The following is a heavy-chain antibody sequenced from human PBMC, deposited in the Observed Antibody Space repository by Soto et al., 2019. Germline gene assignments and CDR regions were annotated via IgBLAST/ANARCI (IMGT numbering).Heavy chain of an antibody. V-gene: IGHV4-31*03. Sequence: QVQLQESGPGLVKPSQTLSLTCTVSGGSISSGGYYWSWIRQHPGKGLEWIGYIYYSGSTYYNPSLKRRVTISLDTSKNQFSLKLSSVTAADTAVYFCVSGSGSYYKIDYWCQGTMVTVSS. CDR2: IYYSGST. J-gene: IGHJ4*02. CDR3: VSGSGSYYKIDY. D-gene: IGHD3-10*01. CDR1: GGSISSGGYY.